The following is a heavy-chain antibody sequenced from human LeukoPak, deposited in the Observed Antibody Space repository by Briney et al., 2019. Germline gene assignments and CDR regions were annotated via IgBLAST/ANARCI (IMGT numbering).Heavy chain of an antibody. CDR2: IYHSGST. CDR3: ARWGSAGATLGVFDY. V-gene: IGHV4-38-2*02. CDR1: GYSISSGYY. J-gene: IGHJ4*02. D-gene: IGHD1-26*01. Sequence: SETLSLTCTVSGYSISSGYYWGWIRQPPGKGLEWIGSIYHSGSTYYNPSLKSRVTISVDTSKNQFSLKLSSVTAADTAVYYCARWGSAGATLGVFDYWGQGTLVTVSS.